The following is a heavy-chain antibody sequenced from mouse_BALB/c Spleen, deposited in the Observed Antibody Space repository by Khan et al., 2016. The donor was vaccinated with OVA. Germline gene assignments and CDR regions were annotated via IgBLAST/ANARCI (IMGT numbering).Heavy chain of an antibody. D-gene: IGHD1-2*01. V-gene: IGHV3-1*02. Sequence: QLAESGPDLEKPSQSLSLTCTVTGYSITSGYGWNWIWQFPGNKLECMGYISCSGCTNYNPSFKSCISSTRDTSKNQFFRQLNSVTTEDTATYNCARTARIKYWGQGTTLTVSS. CDR3: ARTARIKY. CDR1: GYSITSGYG. CDR2: ISCSGCT. J-gene: IGHJ2*01.